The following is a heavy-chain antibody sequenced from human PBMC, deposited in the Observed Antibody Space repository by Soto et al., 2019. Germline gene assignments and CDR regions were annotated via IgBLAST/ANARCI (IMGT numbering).Heavy chain of an antibody. D-gene: IGHD3-10*01. CDR1: GGTFSSYT. CDR3: AREGGITMVRGVIFF. CDR2: IIPILGIA. V-gene: IGHV1-69*08. J-gene: IGHJ4*02. Sequence: QVQLVQSGAEVKKPGSSVKVSCKASGGTFSSYTISWVRQAPGQGLEWMGRIIPILGIANYAQKFQGRVTITADKSTSTAYMELSRLRSEDTAVYYCAREGGITMVRGVIFFWGQGTLVTVSS.